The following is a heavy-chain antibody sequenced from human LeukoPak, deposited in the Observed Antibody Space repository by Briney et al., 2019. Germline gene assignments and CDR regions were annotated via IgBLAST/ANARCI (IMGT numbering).Heavy chain of an antibody. CDR2: IKQDGSEK. J-gene: IGHJ4*02. CDR1: GFTFSSYW. V-gene: IGHV3-7*04. CDR3: ARVGTEIRYFDWQV. Sequence: GGSLRLPCAASGFTFSSYWMSWVRQAPGKGLEWVANIKQDGSEKYYVDSVKGRFTISRDNAKNSLYLQMNSLRAEDTAVYYCARVGTEIRYFDWQVWGQGTLVTVSS. D-gene: IGHD3-9*01.